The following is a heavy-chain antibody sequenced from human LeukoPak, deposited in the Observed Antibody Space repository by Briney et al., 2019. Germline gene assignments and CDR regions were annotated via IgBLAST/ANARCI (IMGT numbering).Heavy chain of an antibody. V-gene: IGHV3-15*01. D-gene: IGHD2-2*01. J-gene: IGHJ4*02. CDR3: TSEAPAAPLDY. Sequence: GGSLRLSCAASRFTFSNAWMSWVRQAPGKGLEWVGRIKTKTDGGATDYAAPVKGRFTIPRDDSKNTVYLQMNSLKTEDTAVYYCTSEAPAAPLDYWGQGTLVTVSS. CDR1: RFTFSNAW. CDR2: IKTKTDGGAT.